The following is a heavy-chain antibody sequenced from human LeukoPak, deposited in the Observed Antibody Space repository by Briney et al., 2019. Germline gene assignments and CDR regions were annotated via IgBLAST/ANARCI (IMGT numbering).Heavy chain of an antibody. CDR2: ISYDGSNK. V-gene: IGHV3-30-3*01. Sequence: GGSLRLSCSASGFTFSSYAMHWVRQAPGKGLEWVAVISYDGSNKYYADSVKGRFTISRDNSKNTLYLQMNSLRAEDTAVYYCARDGGFGELLLYYFDYWGQGTLVTVSS. CDR3: ARDGGFGELLLYYFDY. J-gene: IGHJ4*02. D-gene: IGHD3-10*01. CDR1: GFTFSSYA.